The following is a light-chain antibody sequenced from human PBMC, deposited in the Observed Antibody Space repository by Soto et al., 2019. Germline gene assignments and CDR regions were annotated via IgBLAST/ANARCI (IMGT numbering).Light chain of an antibody. CDR3: QQYNTYKWT. V-gene: IGKV1-5*03. Sequence: DIQMTQSPSTLSASVGDRVTITCRASQTINDWLAWYQQKPGKAPKLLIYKASSLQSGVPSRFSGSGSGTEFTLTISGLQPDDFAAYYCQQYNTYKWTFGQGTKVDIK. CDR1: QTINDW. J-gene: IGKJ1*01. CDR2: KAS.